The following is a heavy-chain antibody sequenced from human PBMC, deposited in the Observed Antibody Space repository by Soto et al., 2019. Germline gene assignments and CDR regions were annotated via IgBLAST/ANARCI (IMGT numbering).Heavy chain of an antibody. Sequence: SETLSLTCTVSGGSVSSGSYYWSWIRQPPGKGLEWIGYIYYSGSTNYNPSLKSRVTISGDTSKKQFSLKLSSVTAADKAVYYCAGMPFADPFGELLYTVFYYYGMDVWGQGTTVTVSS. CDR2: IYYSGST. CDR1: GGSVSSGSYY. CDR3: AGMPFADPFGELLYTVFYYYGMDV. V-gene: IGHV4-61*01. D-gene: IGHD3-10*01. J-gene: IGHJ6*02.